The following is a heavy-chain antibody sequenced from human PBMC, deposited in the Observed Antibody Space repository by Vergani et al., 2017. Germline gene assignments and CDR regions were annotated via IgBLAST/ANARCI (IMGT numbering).Heavy chain of an antibody. CDR2: INHSGST. D-gene: IGHD2-2*01. CDR3: ARGVGVDCSSTSCQPRHFDY. Sequence: QVQLQQWGAGLLKPSETLSLTCAVYGGSFSGYYWSWIRQPPGKGLEWIGEINHSGSTNYNPSLKSRVTRSVDTSKNQFSLKLSSVTAADTAVYYCARGVGVDCSSTSCQPRHFDYWGQGTLVTVSS. CDR1: GGSFSGYY. V-gene: IGHV4-34*01. J-gene: IGHJ4*02.